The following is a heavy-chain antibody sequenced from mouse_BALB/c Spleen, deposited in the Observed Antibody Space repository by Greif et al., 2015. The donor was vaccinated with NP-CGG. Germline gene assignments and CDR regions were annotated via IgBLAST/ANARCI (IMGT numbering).Heavy chain of an antibody. J-gene: IGHJ4*01. D-gene: IGHD2-2*01. CDR2: IWAGGST. CDR3: GGGYDDGGMDD. Sequence: QVQLQQSGPGLVAPSQSLSITCTVSGFSLTSYGVHWVRQPPGKGLEWLGVIWAGGSTNYNSALMSRLSISKDNSKSQVFLKMNSLQTDATAMYYWGGGYDDGGMDDWGQGTSVTVSS. V-gene: IGHV2-9*02. CDR1: GFSLTSYG.